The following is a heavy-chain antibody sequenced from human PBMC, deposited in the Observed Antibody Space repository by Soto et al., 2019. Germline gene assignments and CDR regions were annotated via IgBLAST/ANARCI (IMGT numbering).Heavy chain of an antibody. Sequence: QVQLVESGGGVVQPGRSLRLSCAASGFTFSSYAMHWVRQAPGKGLEWVAVISYDGSNKYYADSVKGRFTISRDNSKNTLYLQMNSLRAEDTAVYYCARAKGYCSSKGCYYYYGMDVWGQGTTVTVSS. V-gene: IGHV3-30-3*01. CDR1: GFTFSSYA. D-gene: IGHD2-2*01. J-gene: IGHJ6*02. CDR2: ISYDGSNK. CDR3: ARAKGYCSSKGCYYYYGMDV.